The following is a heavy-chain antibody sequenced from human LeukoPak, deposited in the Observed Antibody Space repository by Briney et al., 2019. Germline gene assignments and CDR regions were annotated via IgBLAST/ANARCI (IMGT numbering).Heavy chain of an antibody. Sequence: GGSLRLSCAASGFTFSSYWMHWVRQAPGKGLVWVSRINSDGSSTSYADSVKGRFTISRDNAKNTLYLQMNSLRAEDTAVYHCARGFWKWQDAFDIWGQGTMVTVSS. V-gene: IGHV3-74*01. CDR3: ARGFWKWQDAFDI. D-gene: IGHD3-3*01. CDR2: INSDGSST. CDR1: GFTFSSYW. J-gene: IGHJ3*02.